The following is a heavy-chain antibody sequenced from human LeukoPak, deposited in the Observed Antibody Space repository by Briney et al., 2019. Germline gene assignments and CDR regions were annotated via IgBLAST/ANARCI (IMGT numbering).Heavy chain of an antibody. CDR3: ATKQWLAPPPDS. CDR1: GFTFSKYW. V-gene: IGHV3-74*01. CDR2: INTDGTVT. J-gene: IGHJ4*02. D-gene: IGHD6-19*01. Sequence: GGSLRLSCAASGFTFSKYWMLWVRQAPGKGLESVSRINTDGTVTTYADSVKGRFAVSRDNADNTMLLQMNSVRDEDTAVYYCATKQWLAPPPDSWGQGTPVTVSS.